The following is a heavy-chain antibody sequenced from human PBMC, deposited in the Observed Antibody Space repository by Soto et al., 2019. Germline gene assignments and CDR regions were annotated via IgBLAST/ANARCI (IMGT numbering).Heavy chain of an antibody. CDR3: AGGYRQSGYSSSWVFDY. D-gene: IGHD6-13*01. Sequence: QVQLRESGPGLVKPSQTLSLTCTVSGGSINSGGYYWNWLRQHPGKGLEWIGYMYYSGSTYYNPFLRSRVIISADTSETQCSLKLSSVTAADTAVYFCAGGYRQSGYSSSWVFDYWGQGTLVNVSS. V-gene: IGHV4-31*03. CDR2: MYYSGST. CDR1: GGSINSGGYY. J-gene: IGHJ4*02.